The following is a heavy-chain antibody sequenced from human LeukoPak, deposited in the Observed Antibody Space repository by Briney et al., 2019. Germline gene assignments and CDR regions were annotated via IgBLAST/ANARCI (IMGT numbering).Heavy chain of an antibody. D-gene: IGHD3-10*01. J-gene: IGHJ6*02. CDR3: ASLEYASGSSNSYYHYDGRDI. V-gene: IGHV1-2*02. CDR1: GYSFTAYY. Sequence: ASVTVSCTASGYSFTAYYIHWVRQAPGQGLEWMGRISPTRGGTKYAQKFLGRVSMTRDTSISTSYMELSSLRPDDTAVYYCASLEYASGSSNSYYHYDGRDIWGQGTMVTVSS. CDR2: ISPTRGGT.